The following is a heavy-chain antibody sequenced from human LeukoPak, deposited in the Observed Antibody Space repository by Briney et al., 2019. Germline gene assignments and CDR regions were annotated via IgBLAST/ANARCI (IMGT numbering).Heavy chain of an antibody. CDR2: IYDIGST. Sequence: SETLSLTCTVSGGSISSYHWNWIRQSPGKGLEWIGYIYDIGSTTYNPSLKSRVTISVDPSKNQFSLKLSSVTAADTAVYYCARDNGYGDPFDYWGQGILVTVSS. V-gene: IGHV4-59*01. D-gene: IGHD4-17*01. CDR1: GGSISSYH. CDR3: ARDNGYGDPFDY. J-gene: IGHJ4*02.